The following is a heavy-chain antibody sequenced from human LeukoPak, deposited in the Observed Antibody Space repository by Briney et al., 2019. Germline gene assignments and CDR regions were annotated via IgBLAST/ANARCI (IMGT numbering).Heavy chain of an antibody. CDR3: ARQFSTYYDFWSGYYRDYYYMDV. J-gene: IGHJ6*03. CDR2: INTDGSST. CDR1: GFTFSSYW. Sequence: GGSRRLSCAASGFTFSSYWMHWVRQAPGKGLVWVSRINTDGSSTSYADSVKGRFTISRDNAKNTLYLQMDSLRAEDTAVYYCARQFSTYYDFWSGYYRDYYYMDVWGKGTTVTVSS. V-gene: IGHV3-74*01. D-gene: IGHD3-3*01.